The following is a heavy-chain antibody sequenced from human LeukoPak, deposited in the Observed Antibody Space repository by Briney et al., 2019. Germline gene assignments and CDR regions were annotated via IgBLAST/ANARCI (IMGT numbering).Heavy chain of an antibody. Sequence: SVKVSCKASGGTFSSYAISWVRQAPGQGLEWMGRIIPIFGTANYAQKFQGRVTITADKSTSTAYMELSSLRSEDTAVYYCASKHDYGDYFGYWGQGTLVTVSS. CDR1: GGTFSSYA. CDR3: ASKHDYGDYFGY. CDR2: IIPIFGTA. V-gene: IGHV1-69*06. J-gene: IGHJ4*02. D-gene: IGHD4-17*01.